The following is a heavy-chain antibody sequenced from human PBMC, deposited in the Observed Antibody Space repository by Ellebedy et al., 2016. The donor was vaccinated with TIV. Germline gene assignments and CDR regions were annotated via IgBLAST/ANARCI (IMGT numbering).Heavy chain of an antibody. CDR2: IYPGDSDT. J-gene: IGHJ2*01. CDR1: GYSFTSYW. Sequence: KVSXXGSGYSFTSYWIGWVRQMPGKGLEWMGIIYPGDSDTRYSPSFQGQVTISADKSISTAYLQWSSLKASDTAMYYCARLKITMVRGALGPYWYFDLWGRGTLVTVSS. D-gene: IGHD3-10*01. CDR3: ARLKITMVRGALGPYWYFDL. V-gene: IGHV5-51*01.